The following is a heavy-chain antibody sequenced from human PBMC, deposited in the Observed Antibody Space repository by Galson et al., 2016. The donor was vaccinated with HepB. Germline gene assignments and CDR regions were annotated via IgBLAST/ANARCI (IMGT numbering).Heavy chain of an antibody. V-gene: IGHV1-18*04. Sequence: SVKVSCKGSGHIFSRNGISWVRQAPGQGLEWMGWISADNGNTNYAQKFQGRVTMTTDTSAGTSYMDLRSLRSDDTAVYYCARMIIDIEKPNWPLKKVKKYYYCGMDGWGQGTTVTVSS. CDR3: ARMIIDIEKPNWPLKKVKKYYYCGMDG. CDR1: GHIFSRNG. J-gene: IGHJ6*02. D-gene: IGHD7-27*01. CDR2: ISADNGNT.